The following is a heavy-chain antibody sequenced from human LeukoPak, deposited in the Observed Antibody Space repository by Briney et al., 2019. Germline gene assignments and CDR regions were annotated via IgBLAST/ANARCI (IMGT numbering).Heavy chain of an antibody. J-gene: IGHJ4*02. CDR2: INHSGST. D-gene: IGHD3-22*01. V-gene: IGHV4-34*01. CDR3: ASPKRFYDSSGYYDVNSDY. Sequence: SETLSLTCAVYGGSFSGYYWSWIRQPPGKGLEWIGEINHSGSTNYNPSLKSRVTISVDTSKNQFSLKLSSVTAADTAVYYCASPKRFYDSSGYYDVNSDYWGQGTLVTVSS. CDR1: GGSFSGYY.